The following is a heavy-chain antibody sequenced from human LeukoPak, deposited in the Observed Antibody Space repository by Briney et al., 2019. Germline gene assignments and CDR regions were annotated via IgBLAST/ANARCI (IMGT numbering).Heavy chain of an antibody. D-gene: IGHD1-26*01. CDR1: GFTFSSYE. CDR3: ARAMLVGATTFDY. Sequence: GWALRLSCAAPGFTFSSYEMNWVRQAPGKGLDWVSYISVSGRNIYYADYVKGRFTISRDNAKTSLYLQMSSLRAEDTAVYHCARAMLVGATTFDYWGQGTLVTVYS. V-gene: IGHV3-48*03. CDR2: ISVSGRNI. J-gene: IGHJ4*02.